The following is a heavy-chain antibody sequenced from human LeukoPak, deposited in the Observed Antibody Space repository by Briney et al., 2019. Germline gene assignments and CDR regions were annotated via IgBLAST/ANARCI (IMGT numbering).Heavy chain of an antibody. CDR2: ISWNSGSI. CDR3: TRTGSEDY. Sequence: GRSLRLSCAASGFTFDDYAMQWVRQAPGKGLEGVSGISWNSGSIVYADSVKGRFTISRDNAKNSLYLQMNSLRAEDTALYYCTRTGSEDYWGQGTLVTVSS. CDR1: GFTFDDYA. D-gene: IGHD3-10*01. J-gene: IGHJ4*02. V-gene: IGHV3-9*01.